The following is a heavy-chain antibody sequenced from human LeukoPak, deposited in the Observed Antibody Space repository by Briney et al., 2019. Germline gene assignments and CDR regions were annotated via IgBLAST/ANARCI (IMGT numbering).Heavy chain of an antibody. D-gene: IGHD1-26*01. J-gene: IGHJ4*02. Sequence: GRSLRLSCAASGFTFSSYGMHWVRQAPGKGLEWVAVIWYDGSNKYYADSVKGRFTISRDNSKNTLYLQMNSLRAEDTAVYYCAKGTIVGARPFDYWGQGTLVTVSS. CDR3: AKGTIVGARPFDY. CDR2: IWYDGSNK. CDR1: GFTFSSYG. V-gene: IGHV3-33*06.